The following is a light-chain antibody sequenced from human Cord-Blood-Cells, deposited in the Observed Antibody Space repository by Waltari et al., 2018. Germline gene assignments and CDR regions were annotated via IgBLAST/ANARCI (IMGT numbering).Light chain of an antibody. CDR3: QQYNNWPPYT. J-gene: IGKJ2*01. CDR1: QSVSSN. V-gene: IGKV3-15*01. Sequence: EIVMTQSPAPLSVSPGERATLSCRASQSVSSNLAWYQQKPGQAPRLLIYGASTRATVIPARFSGSGSGTEFTLTISSLQSEDFAVYYCQQYNNWPPYTFGQGTKLEIK. CDR2: GAS.